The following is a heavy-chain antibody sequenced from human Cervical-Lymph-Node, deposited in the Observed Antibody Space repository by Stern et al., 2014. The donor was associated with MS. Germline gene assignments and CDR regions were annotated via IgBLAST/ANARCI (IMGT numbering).Heavy chain of an antibody. CDR3: ARVGHYSDYLDY. Sequence: QVQLQESGPGLVKPSGTLSLTCVVSGDYISSRNWWSWVRQPPGKGLEWIGKIFQSGTTNSSPSLKSRVTMSVDKSLSQISLKLDSVTAADTAVYYCARVGHYSDYLDYWGQGTLVTVSS. CDR2: IFQSGTT. D-gene: IGHD5-18*01. V-gene: IGHV4-4*02. CDR1: GDYISSRNW. J-gene: IGHJ4*02.